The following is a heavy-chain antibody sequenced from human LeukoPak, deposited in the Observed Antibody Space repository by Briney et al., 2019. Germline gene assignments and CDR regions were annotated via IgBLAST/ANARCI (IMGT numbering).Heavy chain of an antibody. CDR1: GGSISSYY. CDR2: IYYSGST. Sequence: SETLSLTCTVSGGSISSYYWSWIRQPPGKGLEWIGYIYYSGSTNYNPSLKSRVTISVDTSKNQFSLKLSSVTAADTAVYYCAGRSRGELLWFGELTRYYFDYWGQGTLVTVSS. CDR3: AGRSRGELLWFGELTRYYFDY. J-gene: IGHJ4*02. V-gene: IGHV4-59*01. D-gene: IGHD3-10*01.